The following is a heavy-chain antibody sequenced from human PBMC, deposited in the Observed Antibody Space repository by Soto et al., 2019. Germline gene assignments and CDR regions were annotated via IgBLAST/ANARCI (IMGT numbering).Heavy chain of an antibody. J-gene: IGHJ4*02. CDR1: GFTFTSYA. CDR3: ARDFTGWPPDGVDS. D-gene: IGHD3-16*01. CDR2: ISTYNGNT. Sequence: QVHLVQSGAEVKMPGASVKVSCKASGFTFTSYAFTWVRQAPGQGLEGMGWISTYNGNTNYARNFRGRVTMTTDGSTSTVYMELGSLTSDDTAVYFCARDFTGWPPDGVDSWGQGTLVSVSA. V-gene: IGHV1-18*01.